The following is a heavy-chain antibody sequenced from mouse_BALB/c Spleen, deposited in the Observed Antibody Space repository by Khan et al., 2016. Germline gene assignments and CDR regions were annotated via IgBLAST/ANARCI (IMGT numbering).Heavy chain of an antibody. J-gene: IGHJ4*01. D-gene: IGHD1-1*01. CDR1: GYAFNNYL. CDR2: INPGSGGT. Sequence: QVQLQQSGTELVRPGTSVKVSCKASGYAFNNYLIEWVKQRPGQGLEWIGVINPGSGGTNYNEKFKGKATLTADASSRTAYMQLSSFTSDYSAVYFCAGGLLRSGYAMDYWGQGTSVTVSS. CDR3: AGGLLRSGYAMDY. V-gene: IGHV1-54*01.